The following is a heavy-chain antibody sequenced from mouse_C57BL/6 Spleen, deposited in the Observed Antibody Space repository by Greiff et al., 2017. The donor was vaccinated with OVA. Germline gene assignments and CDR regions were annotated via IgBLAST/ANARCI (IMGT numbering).Heavy chain of an antibody. CDR3: ARFYDVRGRYFDV. D-gene: IGHD2-3*01. Sequence: EVQLQQSGPELVKPGASVKISCKASGYSFTNNKMNRITHSNGKSLESIGVINPNYGTTSYNQKFKGKATLTVDQSSSTAYMQLNSLTSEDSAVYYCARFYDVRGRYFDVWGTGTTVTVSS. J-gene: IGHJ1*03. CDR1: GYSFTNNK. V-gene: IGHV1-39*01. CDR2: INPNYGTT.